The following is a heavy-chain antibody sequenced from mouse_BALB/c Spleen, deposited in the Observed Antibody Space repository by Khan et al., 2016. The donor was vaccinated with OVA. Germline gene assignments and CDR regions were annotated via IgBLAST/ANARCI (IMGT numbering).Heavy chain of an antibody. V-gene: IGHV5-17*02. D-gene: IGHD2-14*01. CDR2: ISSGSSNI. CDR3: ARARYDNSMDY. CDR1: GFTFSSFG. J-gene: IGHJ4*01. Sequence: EVELVESGGGLVQPGGSRKLSCAASGFTFSSFGMHWFRQAPEKGLEWVAYISSGSSNIYYAGTVKGRFTISRDNPKNTLFLQMTSLRSEDTAMYCCARARYDNSMDYWGQGTSVTVSS.